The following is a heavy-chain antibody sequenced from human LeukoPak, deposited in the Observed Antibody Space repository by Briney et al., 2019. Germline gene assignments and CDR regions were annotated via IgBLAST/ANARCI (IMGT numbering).Heavy chain of an antibody. D-gene: IGHD5-18*01. CDR2: IQYDGSNQ. CDR3: AKGYSYGRDY. V-gene: IGHV3-30*02. CDR1: GFTFSSYG. J-gene: IGHJ4*02. Sequence: GGSLRLSCAASGFTFSSYGMHWVRQAPGKGLEWVTFIQYDGSNQYYADYVKGRFTVSRDNSKNTLYLLMNSLRAEDTAVYYCAKGYSYGRDYWGQGTLVTVSS.